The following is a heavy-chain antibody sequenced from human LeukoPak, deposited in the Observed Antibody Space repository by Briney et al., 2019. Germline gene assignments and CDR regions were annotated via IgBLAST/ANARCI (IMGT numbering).Heavy chain of an antibody. D-gene: IGHD2-15*01. CDR1: GFAFSTYT. CDR2: INRGGTTT. CDR3: ARRYCSGGSCYSYFDY. V-gene: IGHV3-48*04. J-gene: IGHJ4*02. Sequence: GGSLGLSCAACGFAFSTYTMTWARQAPGKGLEWVASINRGGTTTHYAFSVKGRFTISRDNAKNSLCLQVNSLRAEDTAVYYCARRYCSGGSCYSYFDYWGQGTLVTVS.